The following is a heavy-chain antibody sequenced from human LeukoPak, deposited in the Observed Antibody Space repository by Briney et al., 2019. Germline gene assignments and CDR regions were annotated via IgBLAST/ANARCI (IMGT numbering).Heavy chain of an antibody. D-gene: IGHD6-19*01. CDR2: IYTSGST. CDR3: AAVAGDQNWFDP. CDR1: GGSISSGSYD. V-gene: IGHV4-61*02. J-gene: IGHJ5*02. Sequence: SETLSRTCTVSGGSISSGSYDWSWIRQPAGKGLEWIGRIYTSGSTNYNPCLKSRVTISVDTSKNQLSLKLSSVTAADTAVYYCAAVAGDQNWFDPWGQGTLVTVSS.